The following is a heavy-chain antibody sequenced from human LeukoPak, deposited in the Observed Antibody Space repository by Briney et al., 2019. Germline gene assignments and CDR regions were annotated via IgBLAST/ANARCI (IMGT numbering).Heavy chain of an antibody. CDR2: ISGSGGST. Sequence: AGGSLRLSCAASGFTLSSYAMSWVRQAPGKGLEWVSAISGSGGSTYYADSVKGRFTISRDNSKNTLYLQMNSLRAEDTAVYYCAKDLLGGGSYWEDYYYGMDVWGQGTTVTVSS. D-gene: IGHD1-26*01. J-gene: IGHJ6*02. CDR1: GFTLSSYA. V-gene: IGHV3-23*01. CDR3: AKDLLGGGSYWEDYYYGMDV.